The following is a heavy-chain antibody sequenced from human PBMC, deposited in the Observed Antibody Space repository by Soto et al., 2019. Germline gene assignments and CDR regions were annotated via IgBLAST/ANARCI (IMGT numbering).Heavy chain of an antibody. V-gene: IGHV1-69*13. CDR3: ARSLHPGYSSSWYPLDFDY. J-gene: IGHJ4*02. Sequence: VASVKVSCKASGGTFSSYAISWVRQAPGQGLEWMGGIIPIFGTANYAQKFQGRVTITADESTSTAYMELSSLRSEDTAVYYCARSLHPGYSSSWYPLDFDYWGQGTLVTVSS. CDR2: IIPIFGTA. D-gene: IGHD6-13*01. CDR1: GGTFSSYA.